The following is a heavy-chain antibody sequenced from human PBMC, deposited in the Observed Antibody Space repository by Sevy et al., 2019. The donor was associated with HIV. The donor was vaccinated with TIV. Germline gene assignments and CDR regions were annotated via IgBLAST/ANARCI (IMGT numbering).Heavy chain of an antibody. V-gene: IGHV4-39*01. Sequence: SETLSLTCIVSGASISDTAYYWGWIRQSPGKGLEWIASIRHGGYTFYNPSLKSRVTISADTSKNQFSLKLTSVSAADTSIYYCVGPKLTYTNGWHYFDYWGQGTVVTVSS. CDR2: IRHGGYT. CDR1: GASISDTAYY. CDR3: VGPKLTYTNGWHYFDY. J-gene: IGHJ4*02. D-gene: IGHD2-8*01.